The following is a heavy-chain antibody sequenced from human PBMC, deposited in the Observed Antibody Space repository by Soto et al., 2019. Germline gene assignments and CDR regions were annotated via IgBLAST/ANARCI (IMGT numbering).Heavy chain of an antibody. D-gene: IGHD2-15*01. J-gene: IGHJ5*02. Sequence: SETLSLTCTVSGGSISSYYWSWIRQPPGKGLEWIGYIYYSGSTNYNPSLKSRVTISVDTSKNQFSLKLSSVTAADTAVYYCARGWRGNWFDPWGQGTLVTVS. V-gene: IGHV4-59*01. CDR1: GGSISSYY. CDR2: IYYSGST. CDR3: ARGWRGNWFDP.